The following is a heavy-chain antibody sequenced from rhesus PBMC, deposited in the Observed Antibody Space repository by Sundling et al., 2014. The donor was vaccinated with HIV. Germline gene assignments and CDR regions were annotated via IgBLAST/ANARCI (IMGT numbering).Heavy chain of an antibody. CDR3: AKDGGDYGNYVLVGYFEF. CDR2: ISSGGGRT. Sequence: EVQLVESGGGLVQPGGSLRLSCTASGFTFSNCGIYWVRQAPGKGLEWISAISSGGGRTYYADSVKGRFTISRDNSKNTLSLQMNSLRPEDTAVYYCAKDGGDYGNYVLVGYFEFVGPGRLVTVSS. D-gene: IGHD4-35*01. CDR1: GFTFSNCG. V-gene: IGHV3S42*01. J-gene: IGHJ1*01.